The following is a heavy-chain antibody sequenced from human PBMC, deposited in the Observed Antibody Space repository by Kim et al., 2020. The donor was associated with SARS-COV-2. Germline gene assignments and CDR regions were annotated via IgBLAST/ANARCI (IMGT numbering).Heavy chain of an antibody. CDR1: GYTFTSYG. V-gene: IGHV1-18*01. Sequence: ASVKVSCKASGYTFTSYGISWVRQAPGQGLEWMGWISAYNGNTNYAQKLQGRVTMTTDTSTSTAYMELRSLRSDDTAVYYCATSGDFDWLFGGAYYFDYWGQGTLVTVSS. D-gene: IGHD3-9*01. CDR2: ISAYNGNT. CDR3: ATSGDFDWLFGGAYYFDY. J-gene: IGHJ4*02.